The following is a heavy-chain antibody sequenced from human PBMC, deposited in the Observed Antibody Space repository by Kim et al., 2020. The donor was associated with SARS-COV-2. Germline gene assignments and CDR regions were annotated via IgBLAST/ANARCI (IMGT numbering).Heavy chain of an antibody. Sequence: TGRFTISRDNAKNSLYLQMNSLRAEDTAVYYCARVSDIVVVPAAMGGIDYWGQGTLVTVSS. CDR3: ARVSDIVVVPAAMGGIDY. J-gene: IGHJ4*02. D-gene: IGHD2-2*01. V-gene: IGHV3-11*06.